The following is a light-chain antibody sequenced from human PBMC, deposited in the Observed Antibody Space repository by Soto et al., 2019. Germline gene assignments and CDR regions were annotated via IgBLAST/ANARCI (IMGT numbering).Light chain of an antibody. J-gene: IGKJ3*01. CDR2: DAS. CDR1: QSVSSY. CDR3: QQRSNWPRT. Sequence: EIVLTQSPATLSLSPGERATLFCRASQSVSSYLAWYQQKPGQAPRLLIYDASNRATGIPARFSGSGSGTDFTLTINSREPEDFAVYYCQQRSNWPRTFGPGTKVDIK. V-gene: IGKV3-11*01.